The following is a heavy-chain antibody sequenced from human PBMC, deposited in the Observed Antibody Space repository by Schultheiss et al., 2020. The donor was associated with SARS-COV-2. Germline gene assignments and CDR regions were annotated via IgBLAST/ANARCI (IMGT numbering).Heavy chain of an antibody. V-gene: IGHV3-11*05. CDR2: ISSSSSYT. CDR3: AREDGVYWGFDY. D-gene: IGHD1-26*01. J-gene: IGHJ4*02. Sequence: GGSLRLSCAASGFTFSDYYMSWIRQAPGKGLEWVSYISSSSSYTNYADSVKGRFTISRDNSKNTLYLQMNSLRAEDTAVYYCAREDGVYWGFDYWGQGTLVTVSS. CDR1: GFTFSDYY.